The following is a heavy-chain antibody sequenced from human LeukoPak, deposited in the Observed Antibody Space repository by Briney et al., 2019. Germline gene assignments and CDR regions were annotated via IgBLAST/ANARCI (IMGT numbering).Heavy chain of an antibody. V-gene: IGHV4-4*07. CDR2: IYSTGST. CDR3: ARAGCSITTCEAYDY. CDR1: GGSISSYY. J-gene: IGHJ4*02. Sequence: SETLSLTCTVSGGSISSYYWSWFRQPAGEGLEWIGRIYSTGSTNYNPSLKTRVTMSVDTSKNQFSLKLSSVTAADTAVYYCARAGCSITTCEAYDYWGQGTLVTVSS. D-gene: IGHD2-2*01.